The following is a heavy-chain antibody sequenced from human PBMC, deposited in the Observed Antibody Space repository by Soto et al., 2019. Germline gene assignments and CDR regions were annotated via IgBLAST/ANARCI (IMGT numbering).Heavy chain of an antibody. CDR1: GGSFSGYI. D-gene: IGHD3-10*01. V-gene: IGHV4-34*01. J-gene: IGHJ4*02. Sequence: QVQIQQWGAGVLKPSETLSLTCAVNGGSFSGYIWTWIRQTPGKGLQWIGQINHSGSAVYNPSLKTRVXXXVXTNNRFSLELSSVTAADTAVYFCARGLSSASPYSGGWYYFDSWGQGATVTVSS. CDR2: INHSGSA. CDR3: ARGLSSASPYSGGWYYFDS.